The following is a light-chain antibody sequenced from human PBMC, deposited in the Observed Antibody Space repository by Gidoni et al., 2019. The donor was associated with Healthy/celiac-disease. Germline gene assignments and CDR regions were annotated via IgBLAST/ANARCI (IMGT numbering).Light chain of an antibody. V-gene: IGKV1-39*01. CDR1: HSISSY. CDR3: QQSYSTPFT. J-gene: IGKJ3*01. CDR2: AAT. Sequence: DIQMTQSPSSLSASVGDRVTITCRASHSISSYLNWYQQKPGKAPKLLIYAATSLQSGVPSRCSGSGSATDSTLTISSLQPDDFATYYCQQSYSTPFTFGPGTKVEIK.